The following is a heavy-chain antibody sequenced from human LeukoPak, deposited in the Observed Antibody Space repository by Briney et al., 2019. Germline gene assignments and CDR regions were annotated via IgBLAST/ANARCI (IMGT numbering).Heavy chain of an antibody. CDR2: IYTSGNT. J-gene: IGHJ5*02. CDR1: DGTISSYY. Sequence: SETLSLTCTVSDGTISSYYWTWMRQPAGKGLEWIGRIYTSGNTNYNPSLESRATISLDMSTHQFFLNWTSVTAADTAVYYCARGDLCYFDTGGPGTPVTVSS. CDR3: ARGDLCYFDT. D-gene: IGHD2-15*01. V-gene: IGHV4-4*07.